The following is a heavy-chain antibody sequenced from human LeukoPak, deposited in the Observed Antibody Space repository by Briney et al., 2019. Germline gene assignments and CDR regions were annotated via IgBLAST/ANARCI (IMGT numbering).Heavy chain of an antibody. Sequence: GGSLRLSCAASGFTVSGNYMSWVRQAPGKGPECVAVIYSGGDTYYADSVKGRFTISRDESKNTLYLQMNSLRAEDTAVYYCARDWDDGRAERPAWGQGTLVTVSS. CDR2: IYSGGDT. J-gene: IGHJ5*02. V-gene: IGHV3-53*01. CDR3: ARDWDDGRAERPA. CDR1: GFTVSGNY. D-gene: IGHD3-22*01.